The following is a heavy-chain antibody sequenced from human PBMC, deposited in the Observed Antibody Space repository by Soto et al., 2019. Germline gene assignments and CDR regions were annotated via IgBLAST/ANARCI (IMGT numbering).Heavy chain of an antibody. CDR1: GGSISSYY. CDR2: IYYSGST. J-gene: IGHJ4*02. V-gene: IGHV4-59*01. CDR3: ARDVIAVAGGEDY. Sequence: TLSLTCTVSGGSISSYYWSWIRQPPGKGLEWIGYIYYSGSTNYNPSLKSRVTISVDTSKNQFSLKLSSVTAADTAVYYCARDVIAVAGGEDYWGQGTLVTVSS. D-gene: IGHD6-19*01.